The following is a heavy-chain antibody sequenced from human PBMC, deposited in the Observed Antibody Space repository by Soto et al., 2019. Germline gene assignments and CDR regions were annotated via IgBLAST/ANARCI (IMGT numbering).Heavy chain of an antibody. V-gene: IGHV1-3*01. CDR2: INAGYGNT. D-gene: IGHD7-27*01. Sequence: ASVKVSCKASGYTFSSYAMHWVRQAPGQRLEWMGWINAGYGNTKSSQKFQDRVTISRDTSASTAYMELTSLRSEDTAVYYCARDTGDGTFDFWGQGTLVTAPQ. CDR1: GYTFSSYA. J-gene: IGHJ4*02. CDR3: ARDTGDGTFDF.